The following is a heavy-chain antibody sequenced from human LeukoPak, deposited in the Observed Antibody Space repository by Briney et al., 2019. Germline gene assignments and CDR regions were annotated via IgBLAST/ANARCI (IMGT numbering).Heavy chain of an antibody. CDR3: ARGRGGYPD. CDR2: INGSGST. V-gene: IGHV4-34*01. Sequence: GSLRLSCAASGFTFSSYSMNWVRQPPGKGLEWIGEINGSGSTNYSPSLKSRVTISVDRSKNQFSLKLRSVTATDTAVYYCARGRGGYPDWGQGTMVTVSS. D-gene: IGHD5-18*01. CDR1: GFTFSSYS. J-gene: IGHJ3*01.